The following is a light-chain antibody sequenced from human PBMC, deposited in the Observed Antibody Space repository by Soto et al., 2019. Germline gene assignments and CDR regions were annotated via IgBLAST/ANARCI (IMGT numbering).Light chain of an antibody. Sequence: DIQLTQSPSVLSASVGDTVTITCRASQALSNYLAWYQQKPGKAPDLLIYSASTLQSGVPSRFSGSGSGTEFTLTISSLQPDDFATYHCQQYNTYSLTFGGGTKVDIK. CDR3: QQYNTYSLT. J-gene: IGKJ4*01. CDR2: SAS. V-gene: IGKV1-9*01. CDR1: QALSNY.